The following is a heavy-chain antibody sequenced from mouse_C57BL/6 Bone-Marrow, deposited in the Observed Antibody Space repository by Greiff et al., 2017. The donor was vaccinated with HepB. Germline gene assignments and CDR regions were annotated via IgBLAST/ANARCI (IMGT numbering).Heavy chain of an antibody. J-gene: IGHJ2*01. CDR3: ARVLGY. V-gene: IGHV1-50*01. CDR2: IDPSDSYT. Sequence: VQLQQPGAELVKPGASVKLSCKASGYTFTSYWMQWVKQRPGQGLEWIGEIDPSDSYTNYNQKFKGKATLTVDTSSSTAYMQLSSLTSEDSAVYYCARVLGYWGQGTTLTVSS. CDR1: GYTFTSYW.